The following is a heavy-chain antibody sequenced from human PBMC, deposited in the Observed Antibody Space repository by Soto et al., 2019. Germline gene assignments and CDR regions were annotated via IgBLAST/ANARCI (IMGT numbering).Heavy chain of an antibody. J-gene: IGHJ6*02. Sequence: PGGSLRLSCAASGFTFSSYAMSWVRQAPGKGLEWVSAISGSGGSTYYADSVKGRFTISRDNSKNTLYLQMNSLRAEDTAVYYCAKGFLRFLEWFPHPYGMDVWGQGTTVTVSS. CDR3: AKGFLRFLEWFPHPYGMDV. V-gene: IGHV3-23*01. CDR2: ISGSGGST. D-gene: IGHD3-3*01. CDR1: GFTFSSYA.